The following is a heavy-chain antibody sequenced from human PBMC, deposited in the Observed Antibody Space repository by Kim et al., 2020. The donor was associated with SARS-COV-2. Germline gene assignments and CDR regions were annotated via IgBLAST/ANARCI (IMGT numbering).Heavy chain of an antibody. Sequence: GGSLRLSCAASGFTFRNYDMNWVRQAPGKGLEGVSSMVAKGDTYYPGSVKGRFTISRDNAKNSLYLQMKSLRAGDTAVYYCVRDNMFRGVQYSYYSGLDVWGQGTTVTVSS. J-gene: IGHJ6*02. CDR1: GFTFRNYD. CDR3: VRDNMFRGVQYSYYSGLDV. D-gene: IGHD3-10*01. V-gene: IGHV3-13*01. CDR2: MVAKGDT.